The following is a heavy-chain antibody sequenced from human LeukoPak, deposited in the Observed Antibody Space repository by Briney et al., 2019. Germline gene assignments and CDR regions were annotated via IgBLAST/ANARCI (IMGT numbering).Heavy chain of an antibody. V-gene: IGHV4-59*01. Sequence: PSETLSLTCTVSGGSISSYYWSWIRQPPGKGLEWIGYIYYSGSTNYNPSLKSRVTISVDTSKNQFSLKLSSVTAADTAVYYCARVVAGGVGWFDPWGQGTLVTVSS. D-gene: IGHD3-16*01. CDR1: GGSISSYY. CDR2: IYYSGST. J-gene: IGHJ5*02. CDR3: ARVVAGGVGWFDP.